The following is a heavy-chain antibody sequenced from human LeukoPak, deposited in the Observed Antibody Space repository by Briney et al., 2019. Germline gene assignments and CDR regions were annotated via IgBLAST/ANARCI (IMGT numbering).Heavy chain of an antibody. D-gene: IGHD3-3*01. CDR3: ARKNYDFWSGYSPFRVYYYYYCMDV. CDR2: INTNTGNP. V-gene: IGHV7-4-1*02. J-gene: IGHJ6*03. CDR1: GYTFTSYA. Sequence: ASVKVSCKASGYTFTSYAMNWVRQAPGQGLEWMGWINTNTGNPTYAQGFTGRFVFSLDTSVSTAYLQISSLKAEDTAVYYCARKNYDFWSGYSPFRVYYYYYCMDVWGKGTTVTVSS.